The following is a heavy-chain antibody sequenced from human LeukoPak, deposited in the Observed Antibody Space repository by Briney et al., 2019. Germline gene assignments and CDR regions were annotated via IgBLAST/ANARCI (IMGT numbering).Heavy chain of an antibody. V-gene: IGHV3-23*01. CDR2: ISGSGGST. D-gene: IGHD3-22*01. CDR1: GFTFSSYA. Sequence: GGSLRLPCAASGFTFSSYAMSWVRQAPGKGLEWVSAISGSGGSTYYADSVKGRFTISRDNSKNTLYLQMNSLRAEDTAVYYCAKGSNYYDSSGLDYWGQGTLVTASS. J-gene: IGHJ4*02. CDR3: AKGSNYYDSSGLDY.